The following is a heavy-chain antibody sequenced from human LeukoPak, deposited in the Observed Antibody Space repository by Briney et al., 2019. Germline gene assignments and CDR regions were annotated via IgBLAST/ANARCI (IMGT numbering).Heavy chain of an antibody. J-gene: IGHJ3*02. Sequence: PGGSLRLSCASSGFTFSSYSKNWVRQAPGKGLEWVSSISSSSSYIYYADSVKGRFTISRDNAKNSLYLQMNSLRAEDTAVYYCARARGGSYDAFDIWGQGTMVTVSS. CDR3: ARARGGSYDAFDI. CDR2: ISSSSSYI. CDR1: GFTFSSYS. D-gene: IGHD1-26*01. V-gene: IGHV3-21*01.